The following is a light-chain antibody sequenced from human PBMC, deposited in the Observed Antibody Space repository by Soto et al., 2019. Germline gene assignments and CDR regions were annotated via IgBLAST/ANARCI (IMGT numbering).Light chain of an antibody. Sequence: QSVLTQPASVSGSPGQSITISCTGASSDVGTYNLVSWYQQHPGKAPNLIIYEGSKRPSGVSNRFSGSKSGDTASLSISGLQADDEADYYCCSFARGTTYVFGTGTKVTVL. CDR2: EGS. CDR3: CSFARGTTYV. J-gene: IGLJ1*01. V-gene: IGLV2-23*01. CDR1: SSDVGTYNL.